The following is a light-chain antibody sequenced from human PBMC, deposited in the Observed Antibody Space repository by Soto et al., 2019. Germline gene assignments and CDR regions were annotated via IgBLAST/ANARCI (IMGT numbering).Light chain of an antibody. CDR1: SSNNGSNT. V-gene: IGLV1-44*01. Sequence: QSVLTQPPSASGTPGQRVTISCSGSSSNNGSNTVNWYQQLPGTAPKVLIHSNNQRPSGVPDRFSGSKSGTSASLAISGLQSEDEADYYCAAWDDSLNGVVFGGGTKLTVL. CDR3: AAWDDSLNGVV. J-gene: IGLJ2*01. CDR2: SNN.